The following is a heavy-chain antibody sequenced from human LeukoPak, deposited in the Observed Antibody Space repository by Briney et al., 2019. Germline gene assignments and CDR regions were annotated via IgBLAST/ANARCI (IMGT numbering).Heavy chain of an antibody. V-gene: IGHV5-51*01. CDR3: ARRIVGPTIGVDY. CDR1: GYSFTNYW. Sequence: GESLKISCKGSGYSFTNYWIGWVRQMPGKGLEWMGIIYPDDSDTRYGPSFEGQVTISADKSITTTYLQWSSLKTSDTAMYYCARRIVGPTIGVDYWGQGTLVTVSS. D-gene: IGHD1-26*01. CDR2: IYPDDSDT. J-gene: IGHJ4*02.